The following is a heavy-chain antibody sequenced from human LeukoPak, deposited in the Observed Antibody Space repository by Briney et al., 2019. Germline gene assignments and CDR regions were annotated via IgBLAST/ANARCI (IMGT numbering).Heavy chain of an antibody. CDR2: TSGSREIT. J-gene: IGHJ5*02. V-gene: IGHV3-23*01. CDR1: GFTISSYA. CDR3: ARELMVRGVTRFDP. D-gene: IGHD3-10*01. Sequence: GGALRLCCAASGFTISSYARSWGRRAPGKGLEWVSATSGSREITYDEDCVRGRFSICRDDSRKQLYLKMNSLRAEDTAVYSCARELMVRGVTRFDPWGQGTLVTVSS.